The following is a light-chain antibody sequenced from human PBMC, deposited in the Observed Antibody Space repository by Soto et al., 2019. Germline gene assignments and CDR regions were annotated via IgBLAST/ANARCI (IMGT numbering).Light chain of an antibody. V-gene: IGLV2-11*01. CDR3: CSSASSYNSVV. Sequence: QSALTQPRSVSGSPGQSVTISCTGTTSDVGNYNYVSWYQQHPGKAPKLIIYDVTQRPSGVPDRFSGSKSGNTASLIISGLQTEDEAHYYCCSSASSYNSVVFGGGTKVTVL. CDR1: TSDVGNYNY. CDR2: DVT. J-gene: IGLJ2*01.